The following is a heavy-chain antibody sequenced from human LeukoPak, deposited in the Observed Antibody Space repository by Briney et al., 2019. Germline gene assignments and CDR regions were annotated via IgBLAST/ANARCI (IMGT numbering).Heavy chain of an antibody. CDR1: GFTFSSYG. CDR3: AKEGSYYDFWSGYYPYFDY. V-gene: IGHV3-30*18. CDR2: ISYDGNNE. J-gene: IGHJ4*02. D-gene: IGHD3-3*01. Sequence: GGSLRLSCAASGFTFSSYGMHWVRQAPGKGLEWVAVISYDGNNEYYADSVKGRFTISRDNSKNTLYLQMNSLRAEDTAVYYCAKEGSYYDFWSGYYPYFDYWGQGTLVTVSS.